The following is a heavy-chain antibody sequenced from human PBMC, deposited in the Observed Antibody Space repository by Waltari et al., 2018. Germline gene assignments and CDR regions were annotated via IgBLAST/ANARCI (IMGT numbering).Heavy chain of an antibody. CDR1: GFTFSSSG. V-gene: IGHV3-30*03. Sequence: VQLVESGGGVVQPGRSLRLSFAASGFTFSSSGWHWLRQTPGRWLDWVGGRSCDRRRKYYADSVKGRFSISRDNSKNSLSLEMNSLRPEDTAVYYCASCTGGNCYYYGFDVWGQGTTVTVSS. CDR2: RSCDRRRK. D-gene: IGHD2-8*02. CDR3: ASCTGGNCYYYGFDV. J-gene: IGHJ6*02.